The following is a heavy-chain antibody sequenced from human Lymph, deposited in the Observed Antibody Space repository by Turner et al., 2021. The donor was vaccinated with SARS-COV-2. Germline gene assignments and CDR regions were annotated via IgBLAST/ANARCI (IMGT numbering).Heavy chain of an antibody. D-gene: IGHD3-10*01. J-gene: IGHJ4*02. Sequence: EVQLVESGGGLIQPGGSLRLPCAASVFTVSSNYMSWVRQAPGKGLELVSVIYSGGSTYYADSVKGRFTISRDNSKNTLYLQMNSLRAEDTAVYYCARVLPFGDYFDYWGQGTLVTVSS. CDR2: IYSGGST. V-gene: IGHV3-53*01. CDR3: ARVLPFGDYFDY. CDR1: VFTVSSNY.